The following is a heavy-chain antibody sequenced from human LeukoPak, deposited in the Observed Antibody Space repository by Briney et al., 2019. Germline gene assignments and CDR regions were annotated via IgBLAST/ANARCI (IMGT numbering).Heavy chain of an antibody. CDR3: ARDLWFGEFTGSVYYFDY. D-gene: IGHD3-10*01. V-gene: IGHV3-11*04. J-gene: IGHJ4*02. CDR2: ISRSGSTK. Sequence: PGGSLRLSCAASGFTFSDYNMRWIRQAPGKGLEWVSSISRSGSTKYYADSVKGRFTISRDNAKNSLYLQMNSLRAEDTAVYYCARDLWFGEFTGSVYYFDYWGQGTLVTVSS. CDR1: GFTFSDYN.